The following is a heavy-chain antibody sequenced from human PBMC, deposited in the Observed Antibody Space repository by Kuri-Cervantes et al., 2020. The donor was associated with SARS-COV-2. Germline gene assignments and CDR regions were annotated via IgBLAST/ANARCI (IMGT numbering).Heavy chain of an antibody. CDR3: ARGMVRGIIQSYYYAMDV. J-gene: IGHJ6*02. CDR2: INPNSGGT. Sequence: ASVKVSCKASGYTFSGYYIYWVRQAPGQGLEWMGWINPNSGGTNYAQKFQGGVTMTRDTSISTAYMELSRLRSDDTAVYYCARGMVRGIIQSYYYAMDVWGQGTTVTVSS. CDR1: GYTFSGYY. D-gene: IGHD3-10*01. V-gene: IGHV1-2*02.